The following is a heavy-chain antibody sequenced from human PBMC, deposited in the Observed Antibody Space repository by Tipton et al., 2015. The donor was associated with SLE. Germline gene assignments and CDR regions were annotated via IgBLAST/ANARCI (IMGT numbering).Heavy chain of an antibody. CDR3: AKVTPWVDY. CDR1: GFTFSTYA. J-gene: IGHJ4*02. V-gene: IGHV3-30*04. CDR2: VSSDGSNS. Sequence: SLRLSCAASGFTFSTYAMHWVRQPPGKGLEWVAVVSSDGSNSEYGDSVKGRFTISRDNSKNMVHLEMSNLRLEDMGVYYCAKVTPWVDYWGQGTLVTVSS. D-gene: IGHD7-27*01.